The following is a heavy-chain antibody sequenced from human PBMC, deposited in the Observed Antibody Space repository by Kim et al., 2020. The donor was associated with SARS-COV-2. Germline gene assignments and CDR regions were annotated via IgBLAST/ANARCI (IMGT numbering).Heavy chain of an antibody. J-gene: IGHJ6*02. CDR3: ARGGYDYYGMDV. V-gene: IGHV3-21*01. Sequence: YYADSVKGRFTISRDNAKNSLYLQMNRLRAEDTAVYYCARGGYDYYGMDVWGQGTTVTVSS.